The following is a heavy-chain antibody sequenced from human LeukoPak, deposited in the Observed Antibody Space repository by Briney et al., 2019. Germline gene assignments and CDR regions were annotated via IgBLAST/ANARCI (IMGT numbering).Heavy chain of an antibody. CDR2: VSRSGNTI. CDR1: GFTFSSYN. D-gene: IGHD6-13*01. Sequence: GGSLRLSCAASGFTFSSYNMNWVRQAPGKGLEWVSYVSRSGNTIYYADSVKGRFTISRDNSKNTLYLQMNSLRAEDTAVYYCATEIAAAAHFNKDYWGQGTLVTVSS. CDR3: ATEIAAAAHFNKDY. V-gene: IGHV3-48*01. J-gene: IGHJ4*02.